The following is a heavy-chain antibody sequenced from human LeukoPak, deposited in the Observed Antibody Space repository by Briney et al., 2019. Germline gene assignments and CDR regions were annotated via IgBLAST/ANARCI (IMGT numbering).Heavy chain of an antibody. D-gene: IGHD6-19*01. V-gene: IGHV4-59*01. CDR1: GASISNYY. CDR3: ARAVAVGTYYYYYGMDV. Sequence: PSETLSLTCTVPGASISNYYWSWIRQPPGKGLECIGYVSYSGRTNHNPSLKSRVTISVDTSKNQFSLKLSSVTAADTAVYYCARAVAVGTYYYYYGMDVWGQGTTVTVSS. CDR2: VSYSGRT. J-gene: IGHJ6*02.